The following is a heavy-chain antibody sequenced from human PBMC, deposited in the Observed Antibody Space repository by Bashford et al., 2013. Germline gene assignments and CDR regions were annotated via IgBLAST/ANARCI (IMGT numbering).Heavy chain of an antibody. CDR1: GYTFTSYG. Sequence: ASVKVSCKASGYTFTSYGISWVRQAPGQGLEWMGWINPNSGGTNYAQKFQGRVTMTRDTSISTAYMELSRLRSEDTAVYYCAVQYKAAAGFDPWGQGTLVTVSS. J-gene: IGHJ5*02. V-gene: IGHV1-2*02. CDR3: AVQYKAAAGFDP. CDR2: INPNSGGT. D-gene: IGHD6-13*01.